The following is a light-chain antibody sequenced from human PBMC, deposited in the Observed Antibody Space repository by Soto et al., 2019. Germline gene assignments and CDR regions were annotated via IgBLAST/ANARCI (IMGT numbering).Light chain of an antibody. Sequence: DIQMTQSPSTLSASVGDRVVITCRASQSITTWLAWYQQKPGKAPKLLIYDASSLESGVPSRFSGSGSGTEFTLTISNLQADDFATYYRQQYNDYWTFGQGTKVEIK. J-gene: IGKJ1*01. CDR1: QSITTW. CDR3: QQYNDYWT. V-gene: IGKV1-5*01. CDR2: DAS.